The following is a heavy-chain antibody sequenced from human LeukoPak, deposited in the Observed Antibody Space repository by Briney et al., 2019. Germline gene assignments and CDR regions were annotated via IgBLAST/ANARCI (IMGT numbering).Heavy chain of an antibody. D-gene: IGHD1-26*01. Sequence: ASVKVSCKASGYTFTSYDINWVRQATGQALEWMGWMNPNSGNTGYAQKFQGRVTMTRNTSISTAYMELSSLRSEDTAVYYCARGQIEFYSGSYGWVDYWGQGTLVTVSS. J-gene: IGHJ4*02. V-gene: IGHV1-8*01. CDR2: MNPNSGNT. CDR3: ARGQIEFYSGSYGWVDY. CDR1: GYTFTSYD.